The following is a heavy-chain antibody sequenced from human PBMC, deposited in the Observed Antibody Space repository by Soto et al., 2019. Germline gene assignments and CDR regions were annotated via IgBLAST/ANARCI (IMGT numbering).Heavy chain of an antibody. V-gene: IGHV1-18*01. CDR2: VSGYNGDT. CDR3: AWSSSSFPLGY. CDR1: GYSFTSYG. Sequence: ASVKVSCKASGYSFTSYGISWVRQAPGQGLEWMGWVSGYNGDTNYAQKFQGRVTMTTDTSTSTAYMELRSLTSDDTAVYYCAWSSSSFPLGYWGQGTLVTVSS. D-gene: IGHD6-13*01. J-gene: IGHJ4*02.